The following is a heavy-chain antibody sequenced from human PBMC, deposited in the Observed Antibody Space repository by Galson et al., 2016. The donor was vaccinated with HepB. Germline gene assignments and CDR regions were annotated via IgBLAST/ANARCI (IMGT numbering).Heavy chain of an antibody. Sequence: PALVKPTQTLTLTCAFSGFSLSTSGVGVGWIRQPPGKALEWLALIYWNDNKRYSPSLKSRLTITMDPSKNRVVLTMTNMDPVDTATYYCAHSVLRYFDWLLYSDAFDIWGQGTMVTVSS. CDR3: AHSVLRYFDWLLYSDAFDI. J-gene: IGHJ3*02. CDR2: IYWNDNK. V-gene: IGHV2-5*01. CDR1: GFSLSTSGVG. D-gene: IGHD3-9*01.